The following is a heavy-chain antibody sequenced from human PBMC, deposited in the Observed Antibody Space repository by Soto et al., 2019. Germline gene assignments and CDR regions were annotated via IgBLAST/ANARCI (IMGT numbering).Heavy chain of an antibody. J-gene: IGHJ6*03. CDR3: AKGTDIVVVPAASRGGYYMDV. D-gene: IGHD2-2*01. CDR2: INHSGST. Sequence: SETLSLTCAVYGGSFSGYYWSWIRQPPGKGLEWIGEINHSGSTNYNPSLKSRVTISVDTSKNQFSLKLSSVTAADTAVYYCAKGTDIVVVPAASRGGYYMDVWGKGTTVTVSS. CDR1: GGSFSGYY. V-gene: IGHV4-34*01.